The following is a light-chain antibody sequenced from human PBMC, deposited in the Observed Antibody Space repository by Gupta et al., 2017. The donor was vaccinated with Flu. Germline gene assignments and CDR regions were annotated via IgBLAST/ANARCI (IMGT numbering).Light chain of an antibody. Sequence: EIVLTPSPATLSLSPGERATLSCRASQSVSSYLAWYQQKPGQAPRLLIYDASNRATGIPARFSGSGSGTDFTLTISSLEPEDFAVYYCQQRSNWPSTFGQGTRPEIK. CDR3: QQRSNWPST. CDR1: QSVSSY. CDR2: DAS. V-gene: IGKV3-11*01. J-gene: IGKJ5*01.